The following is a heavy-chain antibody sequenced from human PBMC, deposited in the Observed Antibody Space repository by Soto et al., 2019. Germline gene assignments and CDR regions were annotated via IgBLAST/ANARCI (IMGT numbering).Heavy chain of an antibody. CDR1: EFTFSSYW. D-gene: IGHD2-15*01. CDR3: AKVLCYCSGGSGYNLAFDI. J-gene: IGHJ3*02. CDR2: IKQDGSDK. Sequence: GGSLRLSCAASEFTFSSYWMYWVRQAPGKGLEWVANIKQDGSDKYYVDSVKGRFTISRDNSKNTLYLQMNSLRAEDTAVYYCAKVLCYCSGGSGYNLAFDIWGQGTMVTGSS. V-gene: IGHV3-7*03.